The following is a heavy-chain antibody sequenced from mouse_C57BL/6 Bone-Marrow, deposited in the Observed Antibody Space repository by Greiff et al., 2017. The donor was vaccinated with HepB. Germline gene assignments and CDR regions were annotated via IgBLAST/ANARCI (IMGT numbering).Heavy chain of an antibody. D-gene: IGHD2-2*01. Sequence: QVQLKESGAELVRPGASVTLSCKASGYTFTDYEMHWVKQTPVHGLEWIGAIDPETGGTAYNQKFKGKAILTADKSPSTAYMELRSLTSEDSAVYYCTRSMGYGFAYWGQGTLVTVSA. CDR1: GYTFTDYE. J-gene: IGHJ3*01. CDR2: IDPETGGT. CDR3: TRSMGYGFAY. V-gene: IGHV1-15*01.